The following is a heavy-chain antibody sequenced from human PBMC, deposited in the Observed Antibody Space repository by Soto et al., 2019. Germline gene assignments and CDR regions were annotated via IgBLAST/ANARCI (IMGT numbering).Heavy chain of an antibody. CDR3: ARGEAYSNYQSL. Sequence: SETLSLTCTVSGGSISSYYWNWIRQSPGKGLEWIGYMYYSGSTKYNPSLKSRVTISLDTSKNQFSLNLRSVTAADTAVYYCARGEAYSNYQSLWGQGTLVTVSS. CDR1: GGSISSYY. V-gene: IGHV4-59*12. CDR2: MYYSGST. J-gene: IGHJ4*02. D-gene: IGHD4-4*01.